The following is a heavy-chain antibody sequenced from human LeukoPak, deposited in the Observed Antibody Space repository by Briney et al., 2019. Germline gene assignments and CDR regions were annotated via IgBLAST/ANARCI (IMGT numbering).Heavy chain of an antibody. CDR1: GFTFSSYG. D-gene: IGHD6-13*01. Sequence: GGSLRLSCAASGFTFSSYGMHWVRQAPGKGLEWVAFIRYDGSNKYYADSVKGRFSISRDNSKNTLYLQMNSLRAEDTALYYCAKAPLVGIAAAGGAFFYWGQGTLVTVSS. J-gene: IGHJ4*02. CDR2: IRYDGSNK. V-gene: IGHV3-30*02. CDR3: AKAPLVGIAAAGGAFFY.